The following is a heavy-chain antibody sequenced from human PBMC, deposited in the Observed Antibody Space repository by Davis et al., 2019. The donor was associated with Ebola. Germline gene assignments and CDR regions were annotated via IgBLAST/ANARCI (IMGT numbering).Heavy chain of an antibody. V-gene: IGHV4-34*01. J-gene: IGHJ4*02. CDR2: INHSGST. CDR3: ARGDDSSGYYDHFDY. D-gene: IGHD3-22*01. CDR1: GGSFSGYY. Sequence: PSETLSLTCAVYGGSFSGYYWSWIRQPPGKGLEWIGEINHSGSTNYNPSLKSRVTISVDTSKNQFSLKLSSVTAADTAVYYCARGDDSSGYYDHFDYWGQGTLVTVSS.